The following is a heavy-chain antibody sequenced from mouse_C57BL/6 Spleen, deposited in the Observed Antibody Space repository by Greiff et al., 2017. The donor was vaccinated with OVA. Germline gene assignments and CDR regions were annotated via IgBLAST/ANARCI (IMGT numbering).Heavy chain of an antibody. V-gene: IGHV1-53*01. CDR1: GYTFTSYW. CDR3: ARSDYYGSRNWYFDV. Sequence: QVQLQQPGTELVKPGASVKLSCKASGYTFTSYWMHWVKQRPGQGLEWIGNINPSNGGTNYNEKFKSKATLTVDKSSSTAYMQLSSLTSEDSAVYYCARSDYYGSRNWYFDVWGTGTTVTVSS. D-gene: IGHD1-1*01. CDR2: INPSNGGT. J-gene: IGHJ1*03.